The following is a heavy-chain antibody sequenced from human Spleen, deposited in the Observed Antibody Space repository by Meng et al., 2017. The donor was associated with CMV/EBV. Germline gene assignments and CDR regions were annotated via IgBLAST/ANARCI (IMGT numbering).Heavy chain of an antibody. J-gene: IGHJ6*02. V-gene: IGHV3-23*01. CDR2: ISGSGGSS. Sequence: GESLKISCAASGFNFGFYAMAWVRQAPGKGLEWVSSISGSGGSSYYADSVNGRFTISRDNSNNTVYLQMNSLRAEDAAVYYCARDRYCSGGTCYSNDYYYVLDLWGQGTTVTVSS. CDR3: ARDRYCSGGTCYSNDYYYVLDL. D-gene: IGHD2-15*01. CDR1: GFNFGFYA.